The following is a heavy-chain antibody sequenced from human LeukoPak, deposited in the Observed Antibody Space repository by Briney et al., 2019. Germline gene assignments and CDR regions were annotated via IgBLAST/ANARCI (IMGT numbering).Heavy chain of an antibody. V-gene: IGHV4-59*01. D-gene: IGHD6-19*01. J-gene: IGHJ4*02. CDR3: ARAQLAVAGFDY. Sequence: SETLSLTCTVSGGSISSYYWSWIRQPPGKGLEWIGYIYYSGSTNYNPSLKSRVTISVDTSKNQFSLKLSSVTAADTAVYYCARAQLAVAGFDYWGQGTLVTVSS. CDR1: GGSISSYY. CDR2: IYYSGST.